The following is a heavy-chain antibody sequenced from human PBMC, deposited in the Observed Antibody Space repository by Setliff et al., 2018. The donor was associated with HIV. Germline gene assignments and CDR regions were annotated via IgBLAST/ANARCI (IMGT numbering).Heavy chain of an antibody. CDR1: GASISSSSHH. D-gene: IGHD1-26*01. J-gene: IGHJ6*03. CDR3: ARIVRWELVATSTFFYYYMDV. V-gene: IGHV4-39*01. CDR2: IYYTGST. Sequence: TSGTLSLTCTVSGASISSSSHHWAWIRQPPGKGLECIGNIYYTGSTHHNPSLESRVATSVDTSKNQFSLTLSSVTAADTAVYYCARIVRWELVATSTFFYYYMDVWGKGTTVTVSS.